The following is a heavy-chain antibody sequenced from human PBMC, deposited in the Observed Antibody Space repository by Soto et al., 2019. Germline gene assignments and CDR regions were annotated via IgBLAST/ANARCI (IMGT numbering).Heavy chain of an antibody. Sequence: QVQLVESGGGVVQPGRSLRLSCAASGFTFSSYGMHWVRQAPGKGLEWVAVIWYDGSNKYYADSVKGRFTISRDNSKNTLYVQMNSLTAKARAVYYCLCTFGAFHYYFCMDVWGQGTTVT. J-gene: IGHJ6*01. CDR1: GFTFSSYG. V-gene: IGHV3-33*01. D-gene: IGHD3-16*01. CDR2: IWYDGSNK. CDR3: LCTFGAFHYYFCMDV.